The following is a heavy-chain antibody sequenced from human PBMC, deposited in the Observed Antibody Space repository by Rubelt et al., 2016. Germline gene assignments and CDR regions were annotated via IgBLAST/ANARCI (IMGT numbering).Heavy chain of an antibody. V-gene: IGHV4-4*02. D-gene: IGHD6-19*01. Sequence: QVQLQESGPGLVKPSGTLSLTCAVSGGSISSSNWWSWVRQPPGKGLEWIGEIYHSGSTNYNPSLKGRVPISVDTSKNQFSLKLSSVTAADTAVYYCARPSIAVAAPVGAFDIWGQGTMVTVSS. CDR3: ARPSIAVAAPVGAFDI. CDR2: IYHSGST. CDR1: GGSISSSNW. J-gene: IGHJ3*02.